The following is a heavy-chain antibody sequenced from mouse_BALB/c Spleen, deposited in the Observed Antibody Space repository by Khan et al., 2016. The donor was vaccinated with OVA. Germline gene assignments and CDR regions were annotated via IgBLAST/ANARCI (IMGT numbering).Heavy chain of an antibody. CDR2: ISPGSGNT. V-gene: IGHV1-77*01. D-gene: IGHD1-3*01. CDR1: GYIFIDYN. Sequence: QVQLKESGTELARPGASVKLSCKASGYIFIDYNINWVKQRTGQGLEWIGEISPGSGNTYYNEKFKGKATLTADKSSSTAYMQLSSLTSEDYAVYFGAREWGSWFPYWGQGTLVTVSA. CDR3: AREWGSWFPY. J-gene: IGHJ3*01.